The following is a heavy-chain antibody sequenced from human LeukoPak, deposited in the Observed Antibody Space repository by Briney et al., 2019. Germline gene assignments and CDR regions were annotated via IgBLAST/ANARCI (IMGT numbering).Heavy chain of an antibody. CDR3: ARARASGRSGFDY. V-gene: IGHV3-11*04. Sequence: GGSLRLSCAASGFTFSDYYMSWIRQAPGKGLEWVSYISSSSSTIYYADSVKGRFTISRDNAKNSLYLQMNSLRDEDTAVYYCARARASGRSGFDYWGQGTLVTVSS. CDR1: GFTFSDYY. D-gene: IGHD2-15*01. CDR2: ISSSSSTI. J-gene: IGHJ4*02.